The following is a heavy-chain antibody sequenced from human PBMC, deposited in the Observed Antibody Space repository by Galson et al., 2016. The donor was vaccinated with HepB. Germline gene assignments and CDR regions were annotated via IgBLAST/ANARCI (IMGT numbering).Heavy chain of an antibody. V-gene: IGHV3-48*02. CDR1: GFAFGSYS. Sequence: SLRLSCAASGFAFGSYSTNWVRQAPGKGLEWVSYITSSSSNIYYADSLKGRFTISRDNAKNSLYLQMNSLRDEDTAVYYCVREFGGGSYYSGMDVWGQGTTVTVSS. CDR3: VREFGGGSYYSGMDV. J-gene: IGHJ6*02. CDR2: ITSSSSNI. D-gene: IGHD2-15*01.